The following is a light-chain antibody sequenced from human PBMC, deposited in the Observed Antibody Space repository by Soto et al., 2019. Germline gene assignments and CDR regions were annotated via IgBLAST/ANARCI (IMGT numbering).Light chain of an antibody. J-gene: IGKJ1*01. Sequence: EIVMTQSPATLSVSPGESATLPCRASQSVSSNLAWYQQKPGQAPRLLIYGASTRATGIPARFSGSGSGTEFTLTISSLQRDDFGIYYCQQYSRLWSFGQGTKVDIK. V-gene: IGKV3-15*01. CDR1: QSVSSN. CDR2: GAS. CDR3: QQYSRLWS.